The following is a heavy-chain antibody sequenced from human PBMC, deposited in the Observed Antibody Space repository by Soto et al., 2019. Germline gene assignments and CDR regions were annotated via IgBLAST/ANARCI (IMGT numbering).Heavy chain of an antibody. J-gene: IGHJ4*02. CDR1: GFTFSSYA. Sequence: GGSLRLSCAASGFTFSSYAMHWVRQAPGKGLEWVAVISYDGSNKYYADSVKGRFTISRDNSKNTLYLQMNSLRAEDTTVYYCARNRLAYCGGDCYTLHYWGQGTLVTVSS. CDR3: ARNRLAYCGGDCYTLHY. D-gene: IGHD2-21*02. CDR2: ISYDGSNK. V-gene: IGHV3-30-3*01.